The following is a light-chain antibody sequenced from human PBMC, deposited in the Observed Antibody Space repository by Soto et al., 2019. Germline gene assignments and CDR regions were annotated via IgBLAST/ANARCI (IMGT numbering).Light chain of an antibody. CDR3: QQSYSTFPT. CDR1: QSISRS. Sequence: DIQMTQSPSSLSASMGDRVTITCRASQSISRSLNWYRQKPGKAPKLLIYAASSLQSGVPSRFSGSGSGTGFTLTISSLQPEDFATYYCQQSYSTFPTFGQGTKVDIK. CDR2: AAS. J-gene: IGKJ2*01. V-gene: IGKV1-39*01.